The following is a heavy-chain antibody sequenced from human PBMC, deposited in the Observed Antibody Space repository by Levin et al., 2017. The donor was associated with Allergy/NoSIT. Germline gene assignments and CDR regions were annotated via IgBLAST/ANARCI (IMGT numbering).Heavy chain of an antibody. Sequence: GGSLRLSCAASGFTFSTYGMHWVRRAPGKGLEWVAVISYDGSNKYYADSVKGRFTISRDNSKNTLYLQMNSLRVEDTAVYYCANSPLPSRGVTTVTGWFDPWGQGTLVTVSS. CDR3: ANSPLPSRGVTTVTGWFDP. CDR2: ISYDGSNK. CDR1: GFTFSTYG. D-gene: IGHD4-17*01. V-gene: IGHV3-30*18. J-gene: IGHJ5*02.